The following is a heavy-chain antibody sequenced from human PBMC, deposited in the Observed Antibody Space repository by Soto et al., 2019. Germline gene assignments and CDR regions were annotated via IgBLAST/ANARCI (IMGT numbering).Heavy chain of an antibody. CDR3: ARLQLMDYYDILTGYRGRTWFDP. CDR2: IYYSGST. Sequence: SETLSLTCTVSGGSISSSSYYWGWIRQPPGKGLEWIGSIYYSGSTYYNPSLKSRVTISVDTSKNQFSLKLSSVTAADTAVYYCARLQLMDYYDILTGYRGRTWFDPWGQGTLVTVSS. J-gene: IGHJ5*02. D-gene: IGHD3-9*01. V-gene: IGHV4-39*01. CDR1: GGSISSSSYY.